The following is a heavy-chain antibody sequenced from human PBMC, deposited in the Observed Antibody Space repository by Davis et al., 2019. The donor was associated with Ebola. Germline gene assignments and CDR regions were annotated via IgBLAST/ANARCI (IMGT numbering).Heavy chain of an antibody. CDR1: GGSFSGYY. CDR2: INHSGST. J-gene: IGHJ6*02. D-gene: IGHD5-18*01. V-gene: IGHV4-34*01. Sequence: GSLRLSCAVSGGSFSGYYWSWIRQPPGKGLEWIGDINHSGSTNYNPSLKSRVTISVDTSKNQFFLKLSSVTAADTAVYYCATESLDTAIYYYYGMDVWGQGTTVTVSS. CDR3: ATESLDTAIYYYYGMDV.